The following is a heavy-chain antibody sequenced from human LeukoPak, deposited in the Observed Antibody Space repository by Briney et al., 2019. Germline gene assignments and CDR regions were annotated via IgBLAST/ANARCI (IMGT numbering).Heavy chain of an antibody. V-gene: IGHV1-2*06. D-gene: IGHD6-19*01. CDR3: ARGPRLDSSGWYYGAFDI. Sequence: ASVKVSCKASGGTFTGYYIHWVRQVPGQGLEWMGRINPNSGGADYAQKFQGRVSMTRDTSISTAYMELSSLRSDDTAVYYCARGPRLDSSGWYYGAFDIWGQGTVVTVS. J-gene: IGHJ3*02. CDR1: GGTFTGYY. CDR2: INPNSGGA.